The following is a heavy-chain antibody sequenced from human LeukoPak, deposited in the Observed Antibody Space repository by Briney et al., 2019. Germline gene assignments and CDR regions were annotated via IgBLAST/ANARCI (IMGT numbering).Heavy chain of an antibody. V-gene: IGHV4-4*07. CDR3: ARASSGTYYYFDY. J-gene: IGHJ4*02. Sequence: SETLSLTCTVSGCSLSRYSWNWIRQPAGKGLDGIGRIYTSGSSNYNPSLKSRGTISVDTSKNQFSLKLSSVTAADTAIYYCARASSGTYYYFDYWGQGTLVTVSS. CDR1: GCSLSRYS. D-gene: IGHD3-22*01. CDR2: IYTSGSS.